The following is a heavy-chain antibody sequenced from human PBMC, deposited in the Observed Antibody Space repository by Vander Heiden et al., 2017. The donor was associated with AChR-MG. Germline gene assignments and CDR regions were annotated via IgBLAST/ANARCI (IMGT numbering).Heavy chain of an antibody. J-gene: IGHJ4*02. Sequence: EVQLVESGGGLIQPGGSLRLSCAASGFTVSSNYMSWVREAPGKGLEWVSVIDSGGSTYYADSVKGRFTISRDNSKNTLYLQMNSLRAEDTAVYYCAGDLDSATYSFHYWGQGTLVTVSS. CDR2: IDSGGST. CDR3: AGDLDSATYSFHY. CDR1: GFTVSSNY. V-gene: IGHV3-53*01. D-gene: IGHD1-26*01.